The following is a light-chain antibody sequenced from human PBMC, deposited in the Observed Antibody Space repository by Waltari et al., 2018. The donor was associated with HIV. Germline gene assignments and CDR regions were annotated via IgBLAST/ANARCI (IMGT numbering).Light chain of an antibody. J-gene: IGLJ3*02. V-gene: IGLV1-44*01. CDR2: SNN. CDR1: SATIGRQI. CDR3: AAWDDSLNGWV. Sequence: QTVLAQPPSASGTPGQRVTISCSGSSATIGRQIVNWYQQLPGTAPKLLIYSNNQRPSGVPDRFSGSKSGTSASLAISGLQSEDEADYYCAAWDDSLNGWVFGGGTKLTVL.